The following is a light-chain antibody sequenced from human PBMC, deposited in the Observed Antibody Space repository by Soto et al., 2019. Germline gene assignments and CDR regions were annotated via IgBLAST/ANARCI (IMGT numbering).Light chain of an antibody. CDR1: QSVTTR. V-gene: IGKV3-20*01. CDR3: QQHNSFPRS. Sequence: IVLTQSPGTLSLSPGERVTLSCRASQSVTTRLAWYQHKPGQAPTLLMSGASNRASGVPVRFSGSGSGTDFTLTITRLEPEDYATYYCQQHNSFPRSFGQGTKLEIK. J-gene: IGKJ2*01. CDR2: GAS.